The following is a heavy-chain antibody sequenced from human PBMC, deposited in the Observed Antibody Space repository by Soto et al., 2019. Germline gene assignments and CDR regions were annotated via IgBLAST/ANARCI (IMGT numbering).Heavy chain of an antibody. V-gene: IGHV4-39*01. CDR2: IYYSGST. Sequence: SETLSLTCTVSGGSISSSSYYWGWIRQPPGKGLEWIGSIYYSGSTYYNPSLTSRVTISVDTSKNQFSLKLSSVTAADTAVYYCTSGYDILTGYPRGDYYGMDVWGQETMVTVSS. J-gene: IGHJ6*02. CDR3: TSGYDILTGYPRGDYYGMDV. D-gene: IGHD3-9*01. CDR1: GGSISSSSYY.